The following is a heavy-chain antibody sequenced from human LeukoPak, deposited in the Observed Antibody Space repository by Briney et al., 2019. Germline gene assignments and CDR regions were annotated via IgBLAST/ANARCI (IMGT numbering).Heavy chain of an antibody. V-gene: IGHV4-61*02. J-gene: IGHJ4*02. D-gene: IGHD3-10*01. CDR1: GGSISSGSYY. CDR3: ARAGSGTYYRGFDY. CDR2: IYTSGST. Sequence: KPSETLSLTCTVSGGSISSGSYYWSWVRQPADKGLEWIGRIYTSGSTNYNPSLKSRVTISADTSKNQFSLKLSSVTAADTAVYYCARAGSGTYYRGFDYWGQGTLVTVSS.